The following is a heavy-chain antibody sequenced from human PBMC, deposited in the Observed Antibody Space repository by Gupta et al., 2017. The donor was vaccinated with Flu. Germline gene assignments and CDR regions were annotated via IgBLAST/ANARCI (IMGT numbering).Heavy chain of an antibody. CDR3: AKKIRGTYGLDT. J-gene: IGHJ5*02. D-gene: IGHD3-16*01. V-gene: IGHV3-48*03. CDR2: ISSGGRTI. Sequence: VRQAPGKGLEWLADISSGGRTIDYADSVEGRVTISRDDAESSLYLQMNSLRAEDTAVYYCAKKIRGTYGLDTWGQGSLVTVSS.